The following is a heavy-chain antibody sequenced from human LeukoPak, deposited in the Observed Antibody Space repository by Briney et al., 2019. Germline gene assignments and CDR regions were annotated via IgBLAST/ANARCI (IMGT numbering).Heavy chain of an antibody. Sequence: ASVKVSCKASGYTFTSYYMHWVRQAPGQGLEWMGIINPSGGSTSYAQKFQGRVTMTRDTSTSTVYMELSSLRSEDTAVYYCARVGYCSGGSCYQFDYWGQGTLVTVSS. CDR3: ARVGYCSGGSCYQFDY. V-gene: IGHV1-46*01. D-gene: IGHD2-15*01. CDR2: INPSGGST. J-gene: IGHJ4*02. CDR1: GYTFTSYY.